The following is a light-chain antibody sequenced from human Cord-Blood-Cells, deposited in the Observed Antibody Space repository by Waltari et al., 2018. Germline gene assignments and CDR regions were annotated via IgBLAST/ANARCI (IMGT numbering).Light chain of an antibody. J-gene: IGLJ1*01. V-gene: IGLV2-14*03. CDR1: SSDVGGYNY. CDR3: SSYTSSSTLG. CDR2: DVR. Sequence: QSALTQPASVSGSPGQSITISCTGTSSDVGGYNYVSWYQQHPGKAPKLMIYDVRNPPSGVSNRFSVSKSGSTASLTISGLQSEDEADDYCSSYTSSSTLGFGTGTKVTVL.